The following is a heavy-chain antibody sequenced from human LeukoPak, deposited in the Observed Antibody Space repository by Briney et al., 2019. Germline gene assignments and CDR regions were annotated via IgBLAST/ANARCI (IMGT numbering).Heavy chain of an antibody. D-gene: IGHD1-26*01. CDR3: ARDGSGSYEGSGYFDY. CDR1: GGSISSGDYY. CDR2: IYYSGST. V-gene: IGHV4-30-4*08. J-gene: IGHJ4*02. Sequence: SQTPSLTCTVSGGSISSGDYYWSWIRQPPGKGLEWIGYIYYSGSTYYNPSLKSRVTISVDTSKNQFSLKLSSVTAADTAVYYCARDGSGSYEGSGYFDYWGQGTLVTVSS.